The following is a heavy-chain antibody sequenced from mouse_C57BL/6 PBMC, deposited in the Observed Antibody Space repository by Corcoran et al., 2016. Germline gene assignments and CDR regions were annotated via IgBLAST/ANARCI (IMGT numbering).Heavy chain of an antibody. V-gene: IGHV1-18*01. CDR2: INPNNGGT. CDR1: GYTFTDYN. J-gene: IGHJ4*01. D-gene: IGHD3-2*02. CDR3: ARVGFHSSGYAMDY. Sequence: EVQLQQSGPELVKPGASVKIPCKASGYTFTDYNMDWVKQSHGKSLEWIGDINPNNGGTIYNQKFKGKATLTVDKSSSTAYMELRSLTSEDTAVYYCARVGFHSSGYAMDYWGQGTSVTVSS.